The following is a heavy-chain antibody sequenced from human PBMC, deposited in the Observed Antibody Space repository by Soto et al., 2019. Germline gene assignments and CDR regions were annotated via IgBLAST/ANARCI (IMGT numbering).Heavy chain of an antibody. J-gene: IGHJ6*02. CDR2: MYHSGGP. D-gene: IGHD3-10*01. CDR3: GRSLLARVRGATIPYYSAVDV. CDR1: GGSISSGGYS. Sequence: QVQLVQSGSGLVKPSQTLSLTCSVSGGSISSGGYSWGWIRQPPGKALEWLGYMYHSGGPKYSTYLQSRINISVDWSQNQFSLNLKDVTAADTAVYFCGRSLLARVRGATIPYYSAVDVWGQGTVVAVSS. V-gene: IGHV4-30-2*01.